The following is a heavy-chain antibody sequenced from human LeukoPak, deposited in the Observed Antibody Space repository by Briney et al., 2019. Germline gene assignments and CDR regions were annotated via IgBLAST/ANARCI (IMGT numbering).Heavy chain of an antibody. V-gene: IGHV3-23*01. J-gene: IGHJ3*02. D-gene: IGHD4/OR15-4a*01. Sequence: PGGTVRLSCAASGFTFSSYAMSWVRQAPGKGLEWVSAISGSGGSTYYADSVNGRLTISRDNSKNTLYLQRNSLGAEDTAVYYCAIRVPANDASDICGQGTMVTVSS. CDR3: AIRVPANDASDI. CDR1: GFTFSSYA. CDR2: ISGSGGST.